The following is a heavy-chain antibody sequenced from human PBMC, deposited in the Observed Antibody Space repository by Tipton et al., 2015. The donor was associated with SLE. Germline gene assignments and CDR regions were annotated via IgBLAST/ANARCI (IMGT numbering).Heavy chain of an antibody. CDR1: GFSFNTYW. CDR3: ARDWVVGATLDRFDP. Sequence: SLRLSCAASGFSFNTYWLHWVRQAPGKEFVWVSRINSDGSRTTYAGSVKGRFTISRDNAKNTLYPQMNSLRAEDTALYYCARDWVVGATLDRFDPWGQGTLVTVSS. V-gene: IGHV3-74*01. CDR2: INSDGSRT. J-gene: IGHJ5*02. D-gene: IGHD1-26*01.